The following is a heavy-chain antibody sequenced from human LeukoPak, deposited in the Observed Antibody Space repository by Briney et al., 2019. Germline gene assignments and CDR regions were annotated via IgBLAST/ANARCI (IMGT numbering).Heavy chain of an antibody. Sequence: DGSLRLSCAASGFTFTNAWMSWVRQAPGKGLEWVGRIRSKTDGGTTDYAAPVKGRFTISRDDSKNTLYLQMNSLKTEDTAVYYCTTEDHDYVWGSYRHDYWGQGTLLTVSS. D-gene: IGHD3-16*02. CDR3: TTEDHDYVWGSYRHDY. CDR2: IRSKTDGGTT. V-gene: IGHV3-15*01. J-gene: IGHJ4*02. CDR1: GFTFTNAW.